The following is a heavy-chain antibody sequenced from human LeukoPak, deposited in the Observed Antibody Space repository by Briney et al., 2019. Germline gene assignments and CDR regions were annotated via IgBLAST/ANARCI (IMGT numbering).Heavy chain of an antibody. V-gene: IGHV1-18*01. CDR1: GYTFTSHG. CDR3: VRDPSNTSGWKTWFDP. Sequence: VASVKVSCKASGYTFTSHGISWVRQAPGQGLEWMGWISAYNGDTKYAQNLQGRVTLTIYTLTTTAYLELRSLTSDDTAVYYCVRDPSNTSGWKTWFDPWGQGTLVTVSS. J-gene: IGHJ5*02. D-gene: IGHD6-19*01. CDR2: ISAYNGDT.